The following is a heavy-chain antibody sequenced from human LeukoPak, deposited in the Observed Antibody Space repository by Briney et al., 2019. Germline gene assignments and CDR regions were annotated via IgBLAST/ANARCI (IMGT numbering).Heavy chain of an antibody. Sequence: ASVRDSCKASGHTFSIYNLHWVRQAPGQGREWMGLINPSGGSRSNTQKFQGRVTMTRDTSTSTVYMELSSLRSEDTAVYYCAREGVAATGLDYWGQGTLVTVSS. CDR2: INPSGGSR. CDR1: GHTFSIYN. CDR3: AREGVAATGLDY. V-gene: IGHV1-46*01. J-gene: IGHJ4*02. D-gene: IGHD6-13*01.